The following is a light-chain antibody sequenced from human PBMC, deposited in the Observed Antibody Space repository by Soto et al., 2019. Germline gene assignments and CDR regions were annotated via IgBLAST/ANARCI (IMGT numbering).Light chain of an antibody. J-gene: IGLJ1*01. CDR1: SDNY. Sequence: QSALTQPASVSGSPGQSITISCTGTSDNYVSWYQQHPGKVPKLMIYGVTNRPSGVSDRFSGSKSGNTASLTISGLQTEDEAGYYCSSYTNSRTLLFGAGTKVTVL. CDR2: GVT. CDR3: SSYTNSRTLL. V-gene: IGLV2-14*01.